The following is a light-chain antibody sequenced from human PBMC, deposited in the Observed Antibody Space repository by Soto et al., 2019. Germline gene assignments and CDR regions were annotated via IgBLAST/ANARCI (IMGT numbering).Light chain of an antibody. V-gene: IGLV1-47*01. J-gene: IGLJ2*01. CDR2: RNN. CDR1: SSNIGSNY. Sequence: QAVVTQPPSASGTPGQRVTISCSGSSSNIGSNYVYWYQQLPGTAPKLLIYRNNQRPSGVPDRFSGSKSGTSASLAIRGLRSEDEADYYCAAWDDSLSALVFGGGTQLTVL. CDR3: AAWDDSLSALV.